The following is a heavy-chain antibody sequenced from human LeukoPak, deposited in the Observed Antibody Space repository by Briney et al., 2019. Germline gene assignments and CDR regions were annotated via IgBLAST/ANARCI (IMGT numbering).Heavy chain of an antibody. D-gene: IGHD2-21*02. V-gene: IGHV3-74*01. CDR1: GLTFSSYW. CDR2: INSDGSNT. J-gene: IGHJ6*02. Sequence: GGSLRLSCAASGLTFSSYWMHWVRQAPGKGLVWVSPINSDGSNTIYADSVKGRFTISRDNGKNTLYLQMNSMRAEDTAVYYCARAPIAYCGGDCYWSIFCYYYGMDVWGQGTTVTVSS. CDR3: ARAPIAYCGGDCYWSIFCYYYGMDV.